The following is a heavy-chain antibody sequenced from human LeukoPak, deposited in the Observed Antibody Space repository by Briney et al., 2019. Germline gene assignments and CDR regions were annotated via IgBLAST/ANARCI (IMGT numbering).Heavy chain of an antibody. Sequence: SVKVSCKASGGTFSSYAISWVRQAPGQGLEWMGGIIPIFGTANYAQKLQGRVTITTDESTSTAYMELSSLRSEDTAVYYCARGRDFGVVKYFDYWGQGTLVTVSS. CDR3: ARGRDFGVVKYFDY. CDR1: GGTFSSYA. J-gene: IGHJ4*02. CDR2: IIPIFGTA. D-gene: IGHD3-3*01. V-gene: IGHV1-69*05.